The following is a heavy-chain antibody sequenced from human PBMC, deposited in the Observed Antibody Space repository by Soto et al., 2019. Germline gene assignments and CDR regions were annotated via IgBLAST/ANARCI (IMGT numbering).Heavy chain of an antibody. CDR3: ARTCSPYDFGSGYYSHYYGMDV. J-gene: IGHJ6*02. Sequence: QVQLVQSGAEVKKPGASVKVSCKASGYTFTSYYMHWVRQAPGQGLEWMGIINPSGGSTSYAQKFQGRVTMTRDTSTSTVYMELSSLRSEDTAVYYCARTCSPYDFGSGYYSHYYGMDVWGQGTTVTVSS. CDR1: GYTFTSYY. D-gene: IGHD3-3*01. CDR2: INPSGGST. V-gene: IGHV1-46*01.